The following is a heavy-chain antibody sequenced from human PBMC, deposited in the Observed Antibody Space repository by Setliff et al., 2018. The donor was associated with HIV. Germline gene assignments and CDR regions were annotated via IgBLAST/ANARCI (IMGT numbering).Heavy chain of an antibody. Sequence: GGSLRLSCAASGFTFSDDYMSWIRQIPGKGLEWVSYISGSGSVIFYADSVKGRFTFSRDNAKNSLYLQMNSLRAADTAVYYCVKDRTYMAFDIWGQGTMVTVSS. CDR1: GFTFSDDY. CDR2: ISGSGSVI. V-gene: IGHV3-11*01. CDR3: VKDRTYMAFDI. D-gene: IGHD1-20*01. J-gene: IGHJ3*02.